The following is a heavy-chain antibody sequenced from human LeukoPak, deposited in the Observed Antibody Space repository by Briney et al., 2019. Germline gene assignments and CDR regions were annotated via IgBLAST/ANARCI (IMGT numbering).Heavy chain of an antibody. V-gene: IGHV5-10-1*01. J-gene: IGHJ4*02. CDR1: GYSFTTYW. Sequence: VESLKISCKGSGYSFTTYWISWVRQMPGKGLEWMGRIDPSDSYTNYSPSFQGHVTISADKSISTAYLQWSSLEASDTAMYYCARHRSRTTEFDYWGQGTLVTVSS. CDR2: IDPSDSYT. D-gene: IGHD1-1*01. CDR3: ARHRSRTTEFDY.